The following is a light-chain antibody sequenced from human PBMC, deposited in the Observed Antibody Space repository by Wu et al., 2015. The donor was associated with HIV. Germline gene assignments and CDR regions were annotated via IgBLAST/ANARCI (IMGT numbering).Light chain of an antibody. J-gene: IGKJ2*01. CDR3: QQSYSTPVT. CDR1: QSITTY. Sequence: DIQMTQSPSSLSASVGDRVTITCRASQSITTYLNWYQQKPGKAPKLLIYTASSLQSGVPSRFSGSGSGTDFTLTISSLQPEDFATYYCQQSYSTPVTFGRGPAGDQT. V-gene: IGKV1-39*01. CDR2: TAS.